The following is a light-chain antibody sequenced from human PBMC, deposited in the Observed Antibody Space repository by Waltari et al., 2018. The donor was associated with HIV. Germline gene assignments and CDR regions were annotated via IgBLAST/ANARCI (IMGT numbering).Light chain of an antibody. CDR2: DAS. CDR1: QDISNY. V-gene: IGKV1-33*01. Sequence: DFPMTQSPSSLSASVGDRVTITCQASQDISNYLNWYQQKPGKAPKLLIYDASNLESGVPSRFSGSGSGTDFTFTISSLQPEDIGTYYCQQCDNLPRTFGGRTKVEI. J-gene: IGKJ4*01. CDR3: QQCDNLPRT.